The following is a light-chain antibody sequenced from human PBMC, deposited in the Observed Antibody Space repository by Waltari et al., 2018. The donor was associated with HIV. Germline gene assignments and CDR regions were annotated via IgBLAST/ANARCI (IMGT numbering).Light chain of an antibody. CDR2: QDS. Sequence: SYELTQPPSVSVSPGQTASITCSGDKLGDKYACWYQQKPGQSPVLVIYQDSKRPSGIPERFSGSNSGNTATLTISGTQAMDEADYYCQAWDSYTLVFGGGTKLTVL. CDR1: KLGDKY. J-gene: IGLJ2*01. V-gene: IGLV3-1*01. CDR3: QAWDSYTLV.